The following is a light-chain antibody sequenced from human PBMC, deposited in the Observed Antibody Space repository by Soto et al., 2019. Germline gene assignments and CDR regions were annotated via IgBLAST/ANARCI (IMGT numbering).Light chain of an antibody. J-gene: IGKJ1*01. V-gene: IGKV1-5*03. CDR2: KAS. CDR3: QQYNNYWM. CDR1: QSIDIW. Sequence: DIQMTQSPSTLSASVGDRVTITCRASQSIDIWLAWYQQKPGKAPKLLIYKASTLESGVPSRFSGSGSGTEFTLTISGLQPDDFATYYCQQYNNYWMFGQGTKVEIK.